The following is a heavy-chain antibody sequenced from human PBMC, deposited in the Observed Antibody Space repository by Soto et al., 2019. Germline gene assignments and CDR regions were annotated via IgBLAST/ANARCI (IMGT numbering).Heavy chain of an antibody. CDR3: ARSLSTIGARPDY. D-gene: IGHD6-6*01. CDR1: GGTFSSYA. V-gene: IGHV1-69*05. Sequence: SVKVSCKASGGTFSSYAISWVRQAPGQGLEWMGGIIPIFGTANYAQKFQGRVTMTRDTSISTAYMELSRLISADTAVYYCARSLSTIGARPDYWGHGTLVTVSS. CDR2: IIPIFGTA. J-gene: IGHJ4*01.